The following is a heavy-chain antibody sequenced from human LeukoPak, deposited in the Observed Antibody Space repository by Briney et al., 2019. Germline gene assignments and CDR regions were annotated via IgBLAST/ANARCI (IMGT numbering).Heavy chain of an antibody. D-gene: IGHD5-18*01. Sequence: GGSLKLSCAASGFTFSGSAMQWVRQASGKGLEWVGHIRSKANSYATAYAASVKGRFTISRDDSKNTAYLQMYSLKTEDKAVYYCTREIVATAMSHLDYWGQGTLVTVSS. J-gene: IGHJ4*02. CDR3: TREIVATAMSHLDY. V-gene: IGHV3-73*01. CDR2: IRSKANSYAT. CDR1: GFTFSGSA.